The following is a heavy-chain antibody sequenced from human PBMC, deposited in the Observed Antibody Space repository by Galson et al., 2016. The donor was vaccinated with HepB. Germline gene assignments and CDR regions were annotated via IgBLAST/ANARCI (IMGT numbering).Heavy chain of an antibody. V-gene: IGHV3-23*01. D-gene: IGHD3-22*01. CDR1: GFTFSSYA. CDR3: ATDHGPYDNDGYIFDY. J-gene: IGHJ4*02. Sequence: SLRLSCAASGFTFSSYAMSWVRQAPGKGLGWVSAISDGGGSTYYADSVKGRFTISRDNSKNTLYLQMNSLRAEDTAVYYCATDHGPYDNDGYIFDYWGQGTLVTVSS. CDR2: ISDGGGST.